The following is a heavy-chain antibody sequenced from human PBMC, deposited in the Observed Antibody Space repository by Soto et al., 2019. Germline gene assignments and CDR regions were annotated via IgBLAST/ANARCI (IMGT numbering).Heavy chain of an antibody. Sequence: GVSLRLSCAASGFTFSSYAMHWVRQAPGKGLEWVAVISYDGSNKYYADSVKGRFTISGDNSKNTLYLQMNSLRVEDTAVYYCARDKRDLRFLEWSYYFDYWGQGT. D-gene: IGHD3-3*01. CDR3: ARDKRDLRFLEWSYYFDY. CDR2: ISYDGSNK. J-gene: IGHJ4*02. V-gene: IGHV3-30-3*01. CDR1: GFTFSSYA.